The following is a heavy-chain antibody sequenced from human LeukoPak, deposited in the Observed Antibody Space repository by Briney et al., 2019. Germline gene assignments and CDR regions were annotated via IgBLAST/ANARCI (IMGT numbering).Heavy chain of an antibody. CDR1: GITFSDYS. CDR3: AREGYYGAFDI. V-gene: IGHV3-48*02. J-gene: IGHJ3*02. D-gene: IGHD3-10*01. Sequence: PGGSLRLSCAASGITFSDYSMNWVRQAPGQGLEWVSYIGANSAIYYADSVKGRFTISRDNAKNSLSLQVDSLRDDDTAVYYCAREGYYGAFDIWGQGTMVTVSS. CDR2: IGANSAI.